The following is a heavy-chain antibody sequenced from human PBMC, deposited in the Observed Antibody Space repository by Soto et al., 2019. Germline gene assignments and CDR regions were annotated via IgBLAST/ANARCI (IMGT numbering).Heavy chain of an antibody. CDR1: GYCLSSEYY. Sequence: PSETMSLTCAVSGYCLSSEYYWGWLPQPPEKGLEWIGSIYHGGSTYYNPSLNSRVTLSIDMTNNHVSLILNSVTAADTAVYYCARVGPWVXYYCDSSPYTFENWFGPWGQVTLVTVSS. V-gene: IGHV4-38-2*01. CDR2: IYHGGST. J-gene: IGHJ5*02. CDR3: ARVGPWVXYYCDSSPYTFENWFGP. D-gene: IGHD3-22*01.